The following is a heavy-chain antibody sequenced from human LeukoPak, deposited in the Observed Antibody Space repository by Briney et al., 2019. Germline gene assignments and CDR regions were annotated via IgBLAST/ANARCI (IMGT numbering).Heavy chain of an antibody. V-gene: IGHV3-23*01. D-gene: IGHD3-3*01. J-gene: IGHJ4*02. Sequence: GGSLRLSCAASGFTFSSYAMSWVRQAPGKGLEWVSNISGSGRGGNTYYADSVEGRFTISRDNSKNTLCLQMNTLRADDTAVYYCAKSGLNRFDYWGQGTLVTVSS. CDR1: GFTFSSYA. CDR2: ISGSGRGGNT. CDR3: AKSGLNRFDY.